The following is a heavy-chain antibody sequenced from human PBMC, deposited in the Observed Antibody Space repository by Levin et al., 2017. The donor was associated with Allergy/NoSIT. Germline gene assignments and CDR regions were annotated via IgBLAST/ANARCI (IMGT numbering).Heavy chain of an antibody. V-gene: IGHV3-21*01. J-gene: IGHJ5*02. Sequence: GGSLRLSCAASGFTFSSYSMNWVRQAPGKGLEWVSSISSSSSYIYYADSVKGRFTISRDNAKNSLYLQMNSLRAEDTAVYYCARDPSQWHIDNWFDPWGQGTLVTVSS. CDR2: ISSSSSYI. CDR1: GFTFSSYS. D-gene: IGHD6-19*01. CDR3: ARDPSQWHIDNWFDP.